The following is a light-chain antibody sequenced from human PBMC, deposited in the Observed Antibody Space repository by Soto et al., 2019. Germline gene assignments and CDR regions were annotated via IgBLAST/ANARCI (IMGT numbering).Light chain of an antibody. CDR3: NSYVTSNVVV. V-gene: IGLV2-8*01. CDR2: EVN. CDR1: RDDVGGYNY. J-gene: IGLJ2*01. Sequence: HSGLTQPPSASGSLGQTVTISCTGTRDDVGGYNYVSWYQQHPGEAPKLLIYEVNKRPSGVAARFSGSKSGNTASLTVSGLQADDEAVYYCNSYVTSNVVVFGGGTKLTVL.